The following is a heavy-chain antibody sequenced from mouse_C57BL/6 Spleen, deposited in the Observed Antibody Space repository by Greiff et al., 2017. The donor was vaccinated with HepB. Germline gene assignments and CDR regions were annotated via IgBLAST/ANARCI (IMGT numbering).Heavy chain of an antibody. J-gene: IGHJ1*03. CDR2: IHPNSGST. CDR3: ARGIWELGYWYFDV. Sequence: QVQLKQPGAEPVKPGASVKLSCKASGYTFTSYWMHWVKQRPGQGLEWIGMIHPNSGSTNYNEKFKSKATLTVDKSSSTAYMQLSSLTSEDSAVYYCARGIWELGYWYFDVWGTGTTVTVSS. V-gene: IGHV1-64*01. D-gene: IGHD3-3*01. CDR1: GYTFTSYW.